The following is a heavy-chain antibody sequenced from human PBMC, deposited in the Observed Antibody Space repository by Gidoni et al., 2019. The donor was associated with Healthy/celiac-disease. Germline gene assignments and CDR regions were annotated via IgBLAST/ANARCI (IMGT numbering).Heavy chain of an antibody. CDR3: ARDAGDSSSWYDY. CDR1: GFTFSSYS. CDR2: ISSSSSYI. Sequence: EVQLVESGGGLVKPGGSLRLSCAASGFTFSSYSMNWVRQAPGKGLEWVSSISSSSSYIYYADSVKGRFTISRDNAKNSLYLQMNSLRAEDTAVYYCARDAGDSSSWYDYWGQGTLVTVSS. V-gene: IGHV3-21*01. D-gene: IGHD6-13*01. J-gene: IGHJ4*02.